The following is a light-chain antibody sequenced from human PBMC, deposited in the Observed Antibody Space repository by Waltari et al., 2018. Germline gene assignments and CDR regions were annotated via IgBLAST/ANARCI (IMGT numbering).Light chain of an antibody. CDR3: HSFDTSLSDGVV. CDR2: GNN. V-gene: IGLV1-40*01. CDR1: SSNIGAGHD. Sequence: QSMLTQPPSVSGAPGQRGTISCTGTSSNIGAGHDVHWYQVFPGTGPKLLIYGNNNRPSGVPDRFSGSKSGTSASLTITGLQAEDEADYYCHSFDTSLSDGVVFGGGTKVTVL. J-gene: IGLJ3*02.